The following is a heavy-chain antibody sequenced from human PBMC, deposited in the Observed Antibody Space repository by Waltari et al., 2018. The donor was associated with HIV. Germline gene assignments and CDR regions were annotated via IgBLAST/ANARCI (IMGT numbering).Heavy chain of an antibody. CDR3: ARDPLHGVAVADIDY. CDR1: GYTFTAYY. J-gene: IGHJ4*02. Sequence: QVQLVPSGAAVQTPGASVKVSCTASGYTFTAYYMPWVRQAPGQGLEWMGWINPRSGGTQYAQKFQGRVTMTRDTSISTAFMELSRLRSDDTAVYYCARDPLHGVAVADIDYWGQGTLVTVSS. D-gene: IGHD6-19*01. CDR2: INPRSGGT. V-gene: IGHV1-2*02.